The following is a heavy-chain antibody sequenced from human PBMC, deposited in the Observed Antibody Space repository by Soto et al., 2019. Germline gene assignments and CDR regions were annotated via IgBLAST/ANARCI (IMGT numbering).Heavy chain of an antibody. D-gene: IGHD4-17*01. J-gene: IGHJ4*02. CDR3: VRDRTTVTLFDY. CDR1: GFTFSSYW. Sequence: GGSLRLSCAASGFTFSSYWMHWVRQAPGKGLVWVSRIKTDGSTTGYADSVRGRFTISRDNAKNTVYLQMNSLRAEDTAVYYCVRDRTTVTLFDYWGQGTLVTVSS. CDR2: IKTDGSTT. V-gene: IGHV3-74*01.